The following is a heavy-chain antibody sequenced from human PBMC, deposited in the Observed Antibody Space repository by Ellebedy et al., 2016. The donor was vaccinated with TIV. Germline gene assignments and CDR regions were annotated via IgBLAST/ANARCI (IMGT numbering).Heavy chain of an antibody. CDR2: IVGSGA. CDR3: AKDRTPGNGYWVFDD. J-gene: IGHJ4*02. V-gene: IGHV3-23*01. D-gene: IGHD5-18*01. CDR1: EFTFSRYA. Sequence: GESLKISCAASEFTFSRYAIGWVRQAPGKGLEWVSGIVGSGAQKYADSVKGRFTISRDNSKGTVDLQMNSLRVEDTAVYFCAKDRTPGNGYWVFDDWGQGTLVTVSS.